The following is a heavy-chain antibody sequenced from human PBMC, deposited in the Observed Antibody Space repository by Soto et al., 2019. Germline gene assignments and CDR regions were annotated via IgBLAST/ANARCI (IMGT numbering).Heavy chain of an antibody. Sequence: PGGSLRLSCAASGFTFSSYGMHWVRQAPGKGLEWVAVISYDGSNKYYADSVKGRFTISRDNSKNTLYLQMNSLRAEDTAVYYCAKEYAHPTLPVVWGQGTTVTVSS. CDR1: GFTFSSYG. CDR2: ISYDGSNK. CDR3: AKEYAHPTLPVV. J-gene: IGHJ6*02. V-gene: IGHV3-30*18.